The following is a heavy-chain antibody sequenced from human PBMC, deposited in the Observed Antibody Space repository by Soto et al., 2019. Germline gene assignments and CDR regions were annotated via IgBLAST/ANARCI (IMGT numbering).Heavy chain of an antibody. CDR2: ISANIIST. CDR1: GFNFNSHA. Sequence: EVQLLESGGGLVQPGGSLRLSCAASGFNFNSHAMTWVRQAPGKGLEWVSTISANIISTYYADSVKGRFTISIDNSKNTLYLQMGRLRVEDTAVYHCARVDTPTVRVGMDVWGQGTTVTVSS. CDR3: ARVDTPTVRVGMDV. J-gene: IGHJ6*02. V-gene: IGHV3-23*01. D-gene: IGHD2-15*01.